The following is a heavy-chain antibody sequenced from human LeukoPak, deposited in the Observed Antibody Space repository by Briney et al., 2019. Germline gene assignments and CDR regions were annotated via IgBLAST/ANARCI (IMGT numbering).Heavy chain of an antibody. CDR2: INHSGST. CDR1: GGSFSGYY. D-gene: IGHD3-3*01. V-gene: IGHV4-34*01. J-gene: IGHJ6*03. Sequence: PSETLSLTCAVYGGSFSGYYWSWIRQPPGKGLEWIGEINHSGSTNYNPSLKSRVTISVDTSKNQFSLKLSSVTAADTAVYYCARSIFGVVIPYYYYYMGVWGKGTTVTVSS. CDR3: ARSIFGVVIPYYYYYMGV.